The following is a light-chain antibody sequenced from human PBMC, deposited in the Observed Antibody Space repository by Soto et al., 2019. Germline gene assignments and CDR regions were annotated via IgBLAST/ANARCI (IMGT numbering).Light chain of an antibody. CDR1: SSDVGGYNY. CDR2: DVS. V-gene: IGLV2-14*01. CDR3: SSYTSSSTLFV. J-gene: IGLJ1*01. Sequence: VLTQPASVSGSLGQSITISCTGTSSDVGGYNYVSWYQQHPGKAPKLMIYDVSNRPSGVSNRFSGSKSGNTASLTISGLQAEDEADYYCSSYTSSSTLFVFGTGTKVTVL.